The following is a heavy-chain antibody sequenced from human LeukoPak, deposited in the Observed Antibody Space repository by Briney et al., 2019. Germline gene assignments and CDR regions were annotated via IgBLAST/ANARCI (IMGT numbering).Heavy chain of an antibody. CDR1: GYTFTGYY. V-gene: IGHV1-2*02. D-gene: IGHD3-22*01. J-gene: IGHJ4*02. CDR3: ARENYYDRSGIDY. CDR2: INPNSGGT. Sequence: ASVKVSCKASGYTFTGYYMHWVRQAPGQGLVYMGWINPNSGGTNYAQKFQGRVTMTRDMSISTAYMELSSLRSDDTAVYYCARENYYDRSGIDYWGQGTLVTVSS.